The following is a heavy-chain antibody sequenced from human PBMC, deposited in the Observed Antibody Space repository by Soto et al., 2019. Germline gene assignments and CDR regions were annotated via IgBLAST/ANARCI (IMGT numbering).Heavy chain of an antibody. CDR2: IIPRFGTT. V-gene: IGHV1-69*13. CDR3: ARGRGLYNSGRSQLDS. CDR1: GDSFSKYT. J-gene: IGHJ4*02. D-gene: IGHD1-1*01. Sequence: ASVKVSCKASGDSFSKYTVNWVRQAARQGLEWMGGIIPRFGTTNFAPTLQGRVTITADQSMNTVYMELSSLRSEDTALYYCARGRGLYNSGRSQLDSWGQGTLVTVSS.